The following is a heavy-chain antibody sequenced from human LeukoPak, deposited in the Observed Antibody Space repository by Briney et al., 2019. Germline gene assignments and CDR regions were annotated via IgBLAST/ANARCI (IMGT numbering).Heavy chain of an antibody. J-gene: IGHJ4*02. V-gene: IGHV3-11*01. CDR1: GFTFSDYY. CDR3: AREEQQLGFFDY. Sequence: GGSLRLSCVASGFTFSDYYMSWIRQAPGKGLEWVSYISSSDTTIYYADSVKGRFTISRDNAKNSLYLQMNSLRVEDTAVYYCAREEQQLGFFDYWGQGTLVTVSS. D-gene: IGHD6-13*01. CDR2: ISSSDTTI.